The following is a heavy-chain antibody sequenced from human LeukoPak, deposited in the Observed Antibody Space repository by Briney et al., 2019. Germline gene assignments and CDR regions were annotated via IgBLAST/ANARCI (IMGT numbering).Heavy chain of an antibody. CDR1: GFTFSSYS. D-gene: IGHD3-10*01. J-gene: IGHJ4*02. Sequence: PGGSLRLSCAASGFTFSSYSMNWVRQAPGKGLEWVSSISSSSSYIYYADSVKGRFTISRDNSKSTLYLQMNSLRADDTAVYYCAKASGSPYYFDYWGQGTLVTVSS. CDR2: ISSSSSYI. V-gene: IGHV3-21*04. CDR3: AKASGSPYYFDY.